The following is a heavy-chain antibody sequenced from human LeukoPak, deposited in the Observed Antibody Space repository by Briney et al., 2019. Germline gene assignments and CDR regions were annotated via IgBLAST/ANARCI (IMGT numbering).Heavy chain of an antibody. CDR2: ISAYNGNT. J-gene: IGHJ4*02. CDR1: GYTFTSYG. D-gene: IGHD3-22*01. Sequence: ASVKVSCKASGYTFTSYGISWVRQAPGQGLEWMGWISAYNGNTNYAQKLQGRVTMTTDTSTSTAYMELRSLRSDDTAVYYCARGHDMIVVVNLFDYWGQGTLVTVSS. V-gene: IGHV1-18*01. CDR3: ARGHDMIVVVNLFDY.